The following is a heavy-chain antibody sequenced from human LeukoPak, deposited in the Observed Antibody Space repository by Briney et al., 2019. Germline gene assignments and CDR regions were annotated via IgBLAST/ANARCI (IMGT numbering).Heavy chain of an antibody. CDR2: ITSSGTSI. CDR1: GFTFSDYY. V-gene: IGHV3-11*04. Sequence: GGSLRLSCAASGFTFSDYYMTWVRQAPGKGLEGVSYITSSGTSIYYADSVKGRFNISRDNAKSSLYLQMNSLRAEDTAVYYCARAGRGFTYGYSDYWGQGTLVTVSS. D-gene: IGHD5-18*01. CDR3: ARAGRGFTYGYSDY. J-gene: IGHJ4*02.